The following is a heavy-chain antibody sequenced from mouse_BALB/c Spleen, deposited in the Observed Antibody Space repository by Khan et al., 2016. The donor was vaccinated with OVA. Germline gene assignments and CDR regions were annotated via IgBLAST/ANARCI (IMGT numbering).Heavy chain of an antibody. CDR1: GDSITSGY. J-gene: IGHJ3*01. CDR2: MIYTGYT. Sequence: VQLKESGPSLVKPSQTLSLTCSVTGDSITSGYWSWIRKFPGNKLEYIGYMIYTGYTDYNPSLKSRLAITRHTSKNQYYLQLNSVTTEDTATYYCARSTYRYAFAYWGQGTLVTVSA. CDR3: ARSTYRYAFAY. D-gene: IGHD2-14*01. V-gene: IGHV3-8*02.